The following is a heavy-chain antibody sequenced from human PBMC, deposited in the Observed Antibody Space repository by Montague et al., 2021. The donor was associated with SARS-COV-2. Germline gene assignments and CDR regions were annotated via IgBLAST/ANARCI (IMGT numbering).Heavy chain of an antibody. CDR1: GGSFSGYY. CDR2: INHYGST. J-gene: IGHJ6*02. Sequence: SETLSLTCAVYGGSFSGYYWSWIRQPPGKGLEWIGEINHYGSTNYNPSLKSRVTMSVDTSKNQFSLKLSSVTAADTAVYYCARGLPVTTLFYYFGMDVWGQGTTVTVSS. V-gene: IGHV4-34*01. CDR3: ARGLPVTTLFYYFGMDV. D-gene: IGHD4-11*01.